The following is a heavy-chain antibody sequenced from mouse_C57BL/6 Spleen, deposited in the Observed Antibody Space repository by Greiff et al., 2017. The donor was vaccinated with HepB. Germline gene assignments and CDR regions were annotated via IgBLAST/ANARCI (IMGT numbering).Heavy chain of an antibody. V-gene: IGHV1-55*01. CDR1: GYTFTSYW. CDR2: IYPGSGST. J-gene: IGHJ2*01. D-gene: IGHD3-2*02. CDR3: ARKGDSSGYVGY. Sequence: QVHVKQPGAELVKPGASVKMSCKASGYTFTSYWITWVKQRPGQGLEWIGDIYPGSGSTNYNEKFKSKATLTVDTSSSTAYMQLSSLTSEDSAVYYCARKGDSSGYVGYWGQGTTLTVSS.